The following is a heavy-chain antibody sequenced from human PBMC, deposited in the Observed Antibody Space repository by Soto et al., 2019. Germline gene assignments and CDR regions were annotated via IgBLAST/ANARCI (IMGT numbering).Heavy chain of an antibody. CDR1: GGTFSTYT. D-gene: IGHD3-22*01. CDR2: IIPMFGTT. Sequence: VKVSCKASGGTFSTYTMSWVRQSPGQGLEWMGGIIPMFGTTTYAENFQGRVTITADESTSTAYMELTSLRSEDTAVYYCTRDLYYFDSSAYYGHNWFDPWGQGTRVTVSS. J-gene: IGHJ5*02. V-gene: IGHV1-69*01. CDR3: TRDLYYFDSSAYYGHNWFDP.